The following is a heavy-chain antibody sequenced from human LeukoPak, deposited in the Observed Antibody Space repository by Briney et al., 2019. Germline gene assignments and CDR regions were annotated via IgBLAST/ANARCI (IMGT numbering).Heavy chain of an antibody. CDR3: ARGWTDSSGLDY. Sequence: GRSLRLSCAASGFTFSSYGMHWVRQAPGKGLEWVAVIWYDGSNKYNADSVKGRFTISRDNSKNTLYLQMNSLRAEDTAVYYCARGWTDSSGLDYWGQGTLVTVSS. CDR2: IWYDGSNK. J-gene: IGHJ4*02. V-gene: IGHV3-33*01. CDR1: GFTFSSYG. D-gene: IGHD3-22*01.